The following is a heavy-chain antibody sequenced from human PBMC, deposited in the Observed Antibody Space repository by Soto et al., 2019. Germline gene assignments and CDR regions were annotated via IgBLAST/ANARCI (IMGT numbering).Heavy chain of an antibody. Sequence: PGGSLRLSRAASGFTFSSYSMNWVRQAPGKGLEWVSYISSSSSTIYYADSVKGRFTISRDNAKNSLYLQMNSLRDEDTAVYYCARDEGSSRERVFDYWGQGTLVTVSS. J-gene: IGHJ4*02. CDR2: ISSSSSTI. D-gene: IGHD6-13*01. CDR3: ARDEGSSRERVFDY. V-gene: IGHV3-48*02. CDR1: GFTFSSYS.